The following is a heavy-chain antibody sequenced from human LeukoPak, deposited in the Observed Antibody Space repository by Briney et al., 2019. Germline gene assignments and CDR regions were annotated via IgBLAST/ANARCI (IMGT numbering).Heavy chain of an antibody. D-gene: IGHD1-26*01. Sequence: SETLCLTCSVSGGSVSSGSYYWSWIRQPPGKGLEWIGYIYYSGSTNYNPSLKSRVTISVDTSKNQFSLKLSSATAADTALYYCARVEHNAFDIWGQGTMVTVSS. CDR3: ARVEHNAFDI. CDR2: IYYSGST. J-gene: IGHJ3*02. CDR1: GGSVSSGSYY. V-gene: IGHV4-61*01.